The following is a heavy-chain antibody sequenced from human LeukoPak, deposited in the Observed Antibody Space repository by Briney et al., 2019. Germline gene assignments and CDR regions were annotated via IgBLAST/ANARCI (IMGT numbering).Heavy chain of an antibody. Sequence: GESLKISCKGSGYSFGTYWITWVRQRRGKGLEWMGIIYPGGSETRYDPSFEGQVTISADRSTSTAYLQWSSLRASDTAMYYCARANRDGHNQNFYHWGQGTLVSVSS. V-gene: IGHV5-51*01. D-gene: IGHD5-24*01. CDR2: IYPGGSET. CDR1: GYSFGTYW. J-gene: IGHJ4*02. CDR3: ARANRDGHNQNFYH.